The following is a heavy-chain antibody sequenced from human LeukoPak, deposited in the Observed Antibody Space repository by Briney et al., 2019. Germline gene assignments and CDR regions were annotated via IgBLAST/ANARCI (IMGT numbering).Heavy chain of an antibody. CDR1: SGSFSGYF. J-gene: IGHJ4*02. CDR2: INHSGST. Sequence: SETLSLTCAVYSGSFSGYFWRWIRHPPGKGLQWIGEINHSGSTNYNPSLKRRVTIPVDTSKNQFSLKLSSVTAADTAVYYCASVVTIFGVLTQYFDYWGQGTLVTVSS. V-gene: IGHV4-34*01. CDR3: ASVVTIFGVLTQYFDY. D-gene: IGHD3-3*01.